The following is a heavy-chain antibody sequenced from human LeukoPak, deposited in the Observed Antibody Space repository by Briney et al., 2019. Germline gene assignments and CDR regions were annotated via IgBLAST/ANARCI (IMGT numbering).Heavy chain of an antibody. CDR1: GFTFSSYA. CDR3: AKATDDFWSGYPIFDY. CDR2: ISGSGGST. V-gene: IGHV3-23*01. J-gene: IGHJ4*02. Sequence: PRGSLRLSCAASGFTFSSYAMSWVRQAPGKGLEWVSAISGSGGSTYYADSVKGRFTISRDNSKNTLYLQMNSLRAEDTAVYYCAKATDDFWSGYPIFDYWGQGTLVTVSS. D-gene: IGHD3-3*01.